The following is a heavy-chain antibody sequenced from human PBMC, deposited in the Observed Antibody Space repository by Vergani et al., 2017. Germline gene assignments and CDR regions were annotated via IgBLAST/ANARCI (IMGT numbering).Heavy chain of an antibody. CDR1: GVSITRGNY. D-gene: IGHD1-26*01. V-gene: IGHV4-38-2*02. CDR3: VRDLYSLVPFDV. CDR2: VFHLGTV. J-gene: IGHJ4*01. Sequence: QVQLQESGPGLVKPSETLSLTCNVSGVSITRGNYWGWVRQSPGTGLEWIASVFHLGTVYYNPSLRSRVRISIDVYNVLSLRLKSVTAADTAFYFCVRDLYSLVPFDVWGQGSLVTVSS.